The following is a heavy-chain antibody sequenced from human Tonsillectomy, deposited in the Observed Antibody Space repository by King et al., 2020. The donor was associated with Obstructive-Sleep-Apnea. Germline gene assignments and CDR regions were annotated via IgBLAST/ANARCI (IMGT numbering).Heavy chain of an antibody. D-gene: IGHD2-15*01. CDR1: GFTFSSYG. J-gene: IGHJ4*02. CDR3: ARFHHCSGVSCYLWYFDY. CDR2: IWYDGSNK. V-gene: IGHV3-33*01. Sequence: QLVQSGGGVVQPGRSLRLSCAASGFTFSSYGMHWVRQAPGKGLEWVAVIWYDGSNKYYADTVKGRFTISRDNSKNTLYLQMNSLRAEDTAVYYCARFHHCSGVSCYLWYFDYWGQRTLVTVSS.